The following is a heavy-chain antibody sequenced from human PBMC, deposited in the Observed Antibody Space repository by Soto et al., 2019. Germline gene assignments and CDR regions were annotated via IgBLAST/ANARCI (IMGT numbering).Heavy chain of an antibody. CDR2: IDPSDSYT. CDR1: GYSFISYW. V-gene: IGHV5-10-1*01. CDR3: ARQGGAYYDFWSGYPKASYGMDV. J-gene: IGHJ6*02. D-gene: IGHD3-3*01. Sequence: GEPLKISCKCSGYSFISYWISWVRQMPGKGLEWMGRIDPSDSYTNYSPSFQGHVTISADKSISTAYLQWSSLKASDTAMYYCARQGGAYYDFWSGYPKASYGMDVWGQGTTVTVSS.